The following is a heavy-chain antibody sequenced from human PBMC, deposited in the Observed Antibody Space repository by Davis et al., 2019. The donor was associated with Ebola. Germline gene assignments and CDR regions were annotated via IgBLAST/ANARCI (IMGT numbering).Heavy chain of an antibody. CDR2: INPSGGST. Sequence: AASVKVSCKASGYTFTSYYMHWVRQAPGQGLEWMGIINPSGGSTSYAQKFQGRVTMTKDTSTSTVYMELSSLRSEDTAVYYCASVVGAYAPFDYWGQGTLVTVSS. V-gene: IGHV1-46*03. CDR1: GYTFTSYY. D-gene: IGHD1-26*01. CDR3: ASVVGAYAPFDY. J-gene: IGHJ4*02.